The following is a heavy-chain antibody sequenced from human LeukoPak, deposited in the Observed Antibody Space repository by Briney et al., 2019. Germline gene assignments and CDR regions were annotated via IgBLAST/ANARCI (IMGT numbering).Heavy chain of an antibody. D-gene: IGHD5-12*01. CDR2: INAGNGNT. Sequence: ASVKVSCKASGYTFTSYAMHWVRQAPGQRLEWMGWINAGNGNTKYSQKFQGRVTITRDTSASTAYMELSSLRSEDTAVHYCARDSGGYEFDYWGQGTLVTVSS. J-gene: IGHJ4*02. CDR3: ARDSGGYEFDY. CDR1: GYTFTSYA. V-gene: IGHV1-3*01.